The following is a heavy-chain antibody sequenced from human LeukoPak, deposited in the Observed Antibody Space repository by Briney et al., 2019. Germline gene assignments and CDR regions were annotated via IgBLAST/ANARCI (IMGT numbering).Heavy chain of an antibody. J-gene: IGHJ4*02. D-gene: IGHD5-12*01. Sequence: SETLSLTCTVSGGSISSGDYYWSWIRQPPGKGLEWIGYIYYSGSTYYNPSLKSRVTISVDTSKNQFSLKLSSVTAADTAVYYCARWPQPESHSGYDSDHRAFDYWGQGTLVTVSS. CDR2: IYYSGST. CDR1: GGSISSGDYY. CDR3: ARWPQPESHSGYDSDHRAFDY. V-gene: IGHV4-30-4*01.